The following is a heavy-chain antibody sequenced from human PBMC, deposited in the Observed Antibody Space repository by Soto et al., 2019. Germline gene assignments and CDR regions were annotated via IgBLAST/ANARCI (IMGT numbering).Heavy chain of an antibody. CDR2: ISDSGGST. CDR1: GVTFSSNA. CDR3: AKALGRDFSDFDS. J-gene: IGHJ4*01. Sequence: GGPLRVSCDVSGVTFSSNARPRVRQNPGKGLEWVSAISDSGGSTYYADSVAGRFTISRDNSRHTLYLQMNSLRAEDTAIYYCAKALGRDFSDFDSWGHGTQVTVSS. D-gene: IGHD3-10*01. V-gene: IGHV3-23*01.